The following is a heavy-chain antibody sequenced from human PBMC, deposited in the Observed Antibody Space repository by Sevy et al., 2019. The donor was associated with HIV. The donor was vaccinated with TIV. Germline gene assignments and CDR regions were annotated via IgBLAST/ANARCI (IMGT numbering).Heavy chain of an antibody. CDR3: TTEIMITFGGVIVQYYFDY. D-gene: IGHD3-16*02. CDR2: IKSKTDGGTT. Sequence: GGSLRLSCAASGFTFSNAWMSWVRQAPGKGLEWVGRIKSKTDGGTTDYAEPVKGKFTISREDSKNTLYLQMNSLKTEDTAVYYFTTEIMITFGGVIVQYYFDYWGQGTLVTVSS. CDR1: GFTFSNAW. J-gene: IGHJ4*02. V-gene: IGHV3-15*01.